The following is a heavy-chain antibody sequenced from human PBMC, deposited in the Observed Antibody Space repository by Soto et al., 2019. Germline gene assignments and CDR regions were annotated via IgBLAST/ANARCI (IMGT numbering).Heavy chain of an antibody. J-gene: IGHJ4*02. Sequence: VQLLQSGGGLVQPGGSLRLSCEASGFIFATTAMGWVRQAPGKGLEWVSTISGSGVRTYYADSVKGRFTISRGNSKNTLYLQMNSLRADDTAVYFCAAVMGSDYYHVWGSLSFDHWGQGALVTVST. V-gene: IGHV3-23*01. CDR3: AAVMGSDYYHVWGSLSFDH. CDR1: GFIFATTA. D-gene: IGHD3-16*01. CDR2: ISGSGVRT.